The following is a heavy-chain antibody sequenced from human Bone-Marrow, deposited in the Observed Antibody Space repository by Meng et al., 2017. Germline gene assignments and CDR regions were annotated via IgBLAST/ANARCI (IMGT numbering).Heavy chain of an antibody. D-gene: IGHD5-18*01. CDR1: GGSFSGYY. V-gene: IGHV4-34*01. CDR2: INHSGST. CDR3: ARGSWLQLWLQDY. Sequence: VRIQHVGGGLLKPSGTLSLTCAVLGGSFSGYYWSWIRQPPGKGLEWIGEINHSGSTNYHPSLKSRVTISVDTSKNQFSLKLSSVTAADTAVYYCARGSWLQLWLQDYWGQGTLVTVSS. J-gene: IGHJ4*02.